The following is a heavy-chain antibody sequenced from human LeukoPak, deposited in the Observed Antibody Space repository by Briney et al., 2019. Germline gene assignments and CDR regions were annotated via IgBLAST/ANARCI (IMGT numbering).Heavy chain of an antibody. CDR2: IYTSGST. CDR3: ARENRGREAGVPYYFDY. V-gene: IGHV4-61*02. Sequence: PSETLSLTCTVSGGSISIGSYYWSWIRQPAGKGLEWIGRIYTSGSTNYNPSLKSRVTISVDTSKNQFSLKLSSVTAADAAVYYCARENRGREAGVPYYFDYWGQGTLVTVSS. D-gene: IGHD3-10*01. CDR1: GGSISIGSYY. J-gene: IGHJ4*02.